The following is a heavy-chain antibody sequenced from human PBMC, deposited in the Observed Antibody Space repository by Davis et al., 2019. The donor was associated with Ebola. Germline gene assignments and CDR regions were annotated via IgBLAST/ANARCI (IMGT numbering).Heavy chain of an antibody. Sequence: ASVKVSCKASGYTFTSYDINWVRQATGQGLEWMGWMNPNSGNTGYAQKFQGRVTVTRNTSISTAYMELSSLRSEDTAVYYCARYPSDLYYYYYGMDVWGQGTTVTVSS. J-gene: IGHJ6*02. CDR2: MNPNSGNT. V-gene: IGHV1-8*01. CDR1: GYTFTSYD. CDR3: ARYPSDLYYYYYGMDV.